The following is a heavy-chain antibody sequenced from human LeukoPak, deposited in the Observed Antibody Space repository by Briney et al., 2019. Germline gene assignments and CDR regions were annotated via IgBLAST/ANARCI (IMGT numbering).Heavy chain of an antibody. Sequence: SETLSLTCTVSGGSISSCGYYWSWIRQYPGKGLEWFGYIYYSGGTYSNPSLKSRLTISVDTSKNQFSLNLNSVTAADTAVYYCARCSDSGAYYSIDYWGQGTLVTVSS. CDR1: GGSISSCGYY. D-gene: IGHD3-22*01. CDR3: ARCSDSGAYYSIDY. J-gene: IGHJ4*02. CDR2: IYYSGGT. V-gene: IGHV4-31*03.